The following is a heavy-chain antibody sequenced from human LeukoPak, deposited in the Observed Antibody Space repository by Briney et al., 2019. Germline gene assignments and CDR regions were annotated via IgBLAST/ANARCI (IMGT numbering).Heavy chain of an antibody. J-gene: IGHJ4*02. V-gene: IGHV3-21*04. Sequence: GGSLRLSCAASGFTFSSYSMNWVRQAPGKGLEWVSSISSSSSYIYYADSVKGRFTISRDNSKNSLYLQMNSLRTEDTALYYCAKDIGGGSSSILWGQGTLVTVSS. D-gene: IGHD6-6*01. CDR3: AKDIGGGSSSIL. CDR2: ISSSSSYI. CDR1: GFTFSSYS.